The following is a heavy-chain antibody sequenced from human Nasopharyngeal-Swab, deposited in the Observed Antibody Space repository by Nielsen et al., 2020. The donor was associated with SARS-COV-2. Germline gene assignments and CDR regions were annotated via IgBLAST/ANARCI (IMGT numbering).Heavy chain of an antibody. CDR2: INAGNGNT. CDR3: ARDFYSSSWYGVYGGVFSGTDV. Sequence: ASVKVSCKASGYTFTSYAMHWVRHAPGQRLQWLGWINAGNGNTKYSQKFQGRVTITRDTSASTAYMELSSLRSEDTAVYYCARDFYSSSWYGVYGGVFSGTDVWGQGTTVTVSS. D-gene: IGHD6-13*01. CDR1: GYTFTSYA. V-gene: IGHV1-3*01. J-gene: IGHJ6*02.